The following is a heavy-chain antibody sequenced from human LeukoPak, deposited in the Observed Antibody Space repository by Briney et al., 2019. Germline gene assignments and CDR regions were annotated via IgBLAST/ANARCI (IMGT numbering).Heavy chain of an antibody. Sequence: SETLSLTCAVYGGSLSAYYWSWIRQSPGKGLEWIGESNHVGNTTYNTSLKSREAVSTHTCESQFTPELTSVTAADTAVYYCARTNFNDNSGHYSDLWGQGTLVTVSS. CDR2: SNHVGNT. J-gene: IGHJ5*02. V-gene: IGHV4-34*01. CDR3: ARTNFNDNSGHYSDL. CDR1: GGSLSAYY. D-gene: IGHD3-22*01.